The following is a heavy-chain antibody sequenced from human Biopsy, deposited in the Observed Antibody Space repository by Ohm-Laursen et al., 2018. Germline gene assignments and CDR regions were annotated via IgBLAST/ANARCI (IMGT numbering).Heavy chain of an antibody. D-gene: IGHD3-9*01. J-gene: IGHJ1*01. V-gene: IGHV1-2*02. Sequence: SVKVSCKPSGYTFTDYFVHWVRQAPGQGLEWMGWIDTINGGTNYAQKFQGNITMTKNTSMSTAYMEMSRLRSDDTAVYYCATKLTGYFHHWGQGTLVIVSS. CDR2: IDTINGGT. CDR1: GYTFTDYF. CDR3: ATKLTGYFHH.